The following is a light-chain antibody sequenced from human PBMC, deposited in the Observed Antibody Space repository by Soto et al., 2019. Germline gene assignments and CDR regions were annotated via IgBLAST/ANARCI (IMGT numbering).Light chain of an antibody. V-gene: IGKV1-5*01. Sequence: DIPMTQSPSALSASVGDRVTITCRASQSISSWLAWYQQKPGKAPRLLIYDASYLERGVPSRFSGSGSGTEFPLPISDLQPDDLAPYDCQQYNNFWTVGLGTKVEI. CDR3: QQYNNFWT. CDR2: DAS. J-gene: IGKJ1*01. CDR1: QSISSW.